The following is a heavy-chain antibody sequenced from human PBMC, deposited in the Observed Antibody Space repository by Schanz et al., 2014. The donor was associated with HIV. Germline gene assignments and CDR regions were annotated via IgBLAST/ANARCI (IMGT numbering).Heavy chain of an antibody. CDR1: GGSFSGYY. J-gene: IGHJ4*02. CDR3: ARDSTMDYFDY. D-gene: IGHD6-13*01. Sequence: QVQLQQWGAGLLKPSETLSLTCAVYGGSFSGYYWTRIRQPPGKGLEWIGRINHSGSTNYNPSLKSRVTISVDTSSDQFSLKLSSVTAADTAVYYCARDSTMDYFDYWGQGTLVTVSS. V-gene: IGHV4-34*01. CDR2: INHSGST.